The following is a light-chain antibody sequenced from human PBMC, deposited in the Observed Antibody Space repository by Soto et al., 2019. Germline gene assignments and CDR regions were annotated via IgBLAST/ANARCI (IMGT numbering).Light chain of an antibody. Sequence: QSALAQPPSVCGSPGQSITISCTGTSPDVGAYNYVAWYQQHPGKAPKLIIYEVTNRPSGVSYRFYASKSGNTASLTISGLHSEHAADYYCISYTGKSASYVFGTGTKVTV. J-gene: IGLJ1*01. CDR3: ISYTGKSASYV. V-gene: IGLV2-14*01. CDR1: SPDVGAYNY. CDR2: EVT.